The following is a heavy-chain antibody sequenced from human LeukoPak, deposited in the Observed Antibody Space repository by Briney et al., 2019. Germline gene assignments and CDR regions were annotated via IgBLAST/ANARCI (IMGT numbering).Heavy chain of an antibody. CDR2: INHSGIF. CDR1: GGSFNRYF. CDR3: AGQTGPTFDI. Sequence: NSSETLSLTCTVYGGSFNRYFYSWIRQPPGKGLEWIGEINHSGIFDYNPSLKSRVTISVDTSKKQFSLTLTSVTAADTSVYYCAGQTGPTFDIWGQGTMVAVSS. D-gene: IGHD3-9*01. V-gene: IGHV4-34*01. J-gene: IGHJ3*02.